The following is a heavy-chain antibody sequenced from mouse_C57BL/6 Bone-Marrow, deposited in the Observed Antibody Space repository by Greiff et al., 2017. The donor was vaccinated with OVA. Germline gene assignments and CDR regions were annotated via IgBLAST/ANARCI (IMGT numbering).Heavy chain of an antibody. V-gene: IGHV5-9-1*02. Sequence: DVKLVESGEGLVKPGGSLKLSCAASGFTFSRSAISCVRPTPEPRLAWVAYISSGGDYIYYADTVKGRFTISRDNARNTLYLQMSSLKSEDTAMYYCTRELGRAMDYWGQGTSVTVSS. CDR3: TRELGRAMDY. CDR1: GFTFSRSA. CDR2: ISSGGDYI. D-gene: IGHD4-1*01. J-gene: IGHJ4*01.